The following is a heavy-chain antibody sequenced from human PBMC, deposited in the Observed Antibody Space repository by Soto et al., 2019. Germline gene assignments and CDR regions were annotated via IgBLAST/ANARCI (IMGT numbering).Heavy chain of an antibody. J-gene: IGHJ6*02. Sequence: GGSLRLSCAASGFTFSSYAMSWVRQAPGKGLEWVSAISGSGGSTYYADSVKGRFTISRDNSKNTLYLQMNSLRAEDTAVYYCASQSAQLWLSGYYYYYGMDVWGQGTTVTVSS. CDR1: GFTFSSYA. CDR2: ISGSGGST. V-gene: IGHV3-23*01. D-gene: IGHD5-18*01. CDR3: ASQSAQLWLSGYYYYYGMDV.